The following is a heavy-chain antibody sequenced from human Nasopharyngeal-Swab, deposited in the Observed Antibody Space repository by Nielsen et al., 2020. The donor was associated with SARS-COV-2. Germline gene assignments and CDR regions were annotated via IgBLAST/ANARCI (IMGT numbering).Heavy chain of an antibody. CDR2: MRFHGRDE. J-gene: IGHJ4*02. D-gene: IGHD5-12*01. V-gene: IGHV3-30*02. CDR1: GFSFSSYG. Sequence: GESLKISCVASGFSFSSYGMHWVRQAPGKGLEWVAFMRFHGRDEYYADSVKGRFTISRDNSNGTLFLQMNSLRGEDTAVYYCAKDIPGYSYDRLDDWGQGTLVTVSS. CDR3: AKDIPGYSYDRLDD.